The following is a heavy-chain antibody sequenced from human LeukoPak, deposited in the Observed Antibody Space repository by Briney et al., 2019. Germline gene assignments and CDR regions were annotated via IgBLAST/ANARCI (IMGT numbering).Heavy chain of an antibody. D-gene: IGHD5-18*01. V-gene: IGHV1-24*01. CDR1: GYTLTELS. Sequence: ASVKVSCKVSGYTLTELSMHWVRQAPGKGLEWMGGFDPEDGETIYAQKFQGRVTMTEDTSTDTAYMELSSLRSEDTAVYYCATGGYSYGYSYYYYYMDVWGKGTTVTVSS. CDR3: ATGGYSYGYSYYYYYMDV. J-gene: IGHJ6*03. CDR2: FDPEDGET.